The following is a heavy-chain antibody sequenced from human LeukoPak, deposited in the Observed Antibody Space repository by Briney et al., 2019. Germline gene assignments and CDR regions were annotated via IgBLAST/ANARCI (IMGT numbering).Heavy chain of an antibody. CDR2: IFYSGST. CDR3: ARRGDCSSTSCPEAAFDI. J-gene: IGHJ3*02. V-gene: IGHV4-59*01. D-gene: IGHD2-2*01. Sequence: SETLSLTCAVSGGSLSSYFWSWIRQPPGKGLEWIGYIFYSGSTNYNPSLKSRVTISVDTSKNQFSLKLSSVTAADTAVYYCARRGDCSSTSCPEAAFDIWGQGTMVTVSS. CDR1: GGSLSSYF.